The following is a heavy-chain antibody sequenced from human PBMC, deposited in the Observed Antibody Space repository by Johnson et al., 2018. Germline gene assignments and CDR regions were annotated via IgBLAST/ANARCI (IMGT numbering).Heavy chain of an antibody. CDR1: GFSLSTSGMA. J-gene: IGHJ1*01. V-gene: IGHV2-5*01. CDR3: AHRVDCGGDCPLGGSFQH. Sequence: QVTLKESGPTQVKPPQTLTLTCTFSGFSLSTSGMAVGWIRQPPGKALEWLALTYWNDVKRYRPSLKSRLTIPKDTSQNQVVLTMTNMDPVDTATYYCAHRVDCGGDCPLGGSFQHWGQGTLVTVSS. D-gene: IGHD2-21*02. CDR2: TYWNDVK.